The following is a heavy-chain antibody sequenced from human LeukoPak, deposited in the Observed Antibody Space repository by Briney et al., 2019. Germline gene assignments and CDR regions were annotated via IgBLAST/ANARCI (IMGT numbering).Heavy chain of an antibody. CDR2: ISSSSSYI. Sequence: PGGSLRLSCAASGFTFSSYSMNWVRQAPGKGLEWVSSISSSSSYIYYADSVKGRFTISRDNAKNSLYLQMNSLRAEDTAVYYCAADNDSSGYYDYWGQGTLVTVSS. CDR1: GFTFSSYS. V-gene: IGHV3-21*01. CDR3: AADNDSSGYYDY. D-gene: IGHD3-22*01. J-gene: IGHJ4*02.